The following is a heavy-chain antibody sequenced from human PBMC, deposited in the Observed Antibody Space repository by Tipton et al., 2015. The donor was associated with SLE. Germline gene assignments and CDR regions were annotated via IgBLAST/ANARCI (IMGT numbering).Heavy chain of an antibody. J-gene: IGHJ2*01. CDR3: ARGQKGVLYWYFDL. Sequence: GLVKPSETLSLTCAVYGGSFSGYYWSWIRQPPGKGLEWIGEINHSGSTNYNPSLKSRVTISVDTSKNQFSLKLSSVTAADTAVYYCARGQKGVLYWYFDLWGRGTLVTVSS. CDR1: GGSFSGYY. V-gene: IGHV4-34*01. D-gene: IGHD3-16*01. CDR2: INHSGST.